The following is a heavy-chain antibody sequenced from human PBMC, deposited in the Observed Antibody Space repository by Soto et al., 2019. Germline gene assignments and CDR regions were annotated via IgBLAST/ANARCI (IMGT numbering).Heavy chain of an antibody. Sequence: EVQLVESGGGLVQPGGSLRLSCAASGFTFSSYSMNWVRQAPGKGLEWVSYISSSSSTIYYADSVKGRFTISRDNAKNSLYLQMNSLRDEDTAVYYCARDAPMITFGGVIDHYYYYYGMDVWGQGTTVTVSS. CDR2: ISSSSSTI. V-gene: IGHV3-48*02. D-gene: IGHD3-16*02. CDR3: ARDAPMITFGGVIDHYYYYYGMDV. CDR1: GFTFSSYS. J-gene: IGHJ6*02.